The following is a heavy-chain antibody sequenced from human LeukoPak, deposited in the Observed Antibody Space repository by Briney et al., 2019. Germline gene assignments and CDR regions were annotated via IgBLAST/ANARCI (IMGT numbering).Heavy chain of an antibody. D-gene: IGHD6-13*01. CDR1: GFTFSSFG. V-gene: IGHV3-30*18. J-gene: IGHJ4*02. Sequence: GGSLRLSCAASGFTFSSFGMHGLRQAPGKGLEWVTVISYGGSNKYYVDSVKRRFTISRDNSKNTVYLQMNSLRAEDAAVYYCANDRGQQLGPDYWGQGTLVIVSS. CDR2: ISYGGSNK. CDR3: ANDRGQQLGPDY.